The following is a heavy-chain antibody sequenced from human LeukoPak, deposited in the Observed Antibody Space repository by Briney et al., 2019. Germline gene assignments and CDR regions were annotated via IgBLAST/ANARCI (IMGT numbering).Heavy chain of an antibody. V-gene: IGHV1-58*01. CDR3: AAELYGVYTDCCTFHL. J-gene: IGHJ3*01. Sequence: ASVKVSCKTSGFTFSTSAVQWVRQARGQRLEWIGWNIVGSGATNYAQSLQGRFTITRDMSTNTAYMELSSLGSEDSAVYYCAAELYGVYTDCCTFHLWGQGTLVTVSS. D-gene: IGHD4-17*01. CDR2: NIVGSGAT. CDR1: GFTFSTSA.